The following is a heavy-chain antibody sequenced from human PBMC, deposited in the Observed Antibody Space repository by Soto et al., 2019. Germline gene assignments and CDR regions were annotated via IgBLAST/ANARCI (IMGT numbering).Heavy chain of an antibody. CDR1: GGSISSGGYY. Sequence: QVQLQESGPGLVKPSQTLSLTCTVSGGSISSGGYYWSWIRQHPGKGLEWIGYIYYSGSTYYNPSLKSRVTLAVDPSKNQSSLKLSSVTAADTAVYYCARDVSGSLPPYYFDYWGQGTLVTVSS. CDR2: IYYSGST. D-gene: IGHD3-16*01. V-gene: IGHV4-31*03. CDR3: ARDVSGSLPPYYFDY. J-gene: IGHJ4*02.